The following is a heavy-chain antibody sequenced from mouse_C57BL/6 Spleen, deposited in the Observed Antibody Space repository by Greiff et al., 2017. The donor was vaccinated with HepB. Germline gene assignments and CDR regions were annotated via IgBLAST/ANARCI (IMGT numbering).Heavy chain of an antibody. Sequence: DVMLVESGGGLVKPGGSLKLSCAASGFTFSSYAMSWVRQTPEKRLEWVATISDGGSYTYYPDNVKGRFTISRDNAKNNLYLQMSHLKSEDTAMYYCARGLYGNYFDYWGQGTTLTVSS. J-gene: IGHJ2*01. V-gene: IGHV5-4*03. CDR3: ARGLYGNYFDY. D-gene: IGHD2-1*01. CDR2: ISDGGSYT. CDR1: GFTFSSYA.